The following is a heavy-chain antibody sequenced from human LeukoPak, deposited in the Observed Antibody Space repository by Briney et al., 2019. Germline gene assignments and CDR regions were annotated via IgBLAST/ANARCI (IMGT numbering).Heavy chain of an antibody. Sequence: GASVKVSCKASGYTFTSYGISWVRQAPGQGLEWMGRIIPILGIANYAQKFQGRVTITADKSTSTAYMELSSLRSEDTAVYYCARAIYYGSSGYPYYFDYWAQGTLV. D-gene: IGHD3-22*01. CDR2: IIPILGIA. J-gene: IGHJ4*02. CDR3: ARAIYYGSSGYPYYFDY. V-gene: IGHV1-69*04. CDR1: GYTFTSYG.